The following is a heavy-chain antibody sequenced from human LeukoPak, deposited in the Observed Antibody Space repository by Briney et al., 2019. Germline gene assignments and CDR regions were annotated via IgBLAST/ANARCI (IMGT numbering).Heavy chain of an antibody. D-gene: IGHD5-18*01. CDR2: ISYDGSNK. Sequence: GRSLRLSCAASGFTFSSYAMHWVRQAPGKGLEWVAVISYDGSNKYYADSVKGRFTISRDNSKNTLYLQMNSLRAEDTAVYYCARDSRWRYSYGSFYFDYWGQGTLVTVSP. V-gene: IGHV3-30*04. CDR3: ARDSRWRYSYGSFYFDY. CDR1: GFTFSSYA. J-gene: IGHJ4*02.